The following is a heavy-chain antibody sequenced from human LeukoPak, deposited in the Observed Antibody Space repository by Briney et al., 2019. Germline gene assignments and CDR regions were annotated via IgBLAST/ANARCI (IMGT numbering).Heavy chain of an antibody. J-gene: IGHJ3*02. V-gene: IGHV4-4*07. CDR3: ARYPFGSPAREGGNPLDAFDI. CDR1: GGSISSYY. D-gene: IGHD4-23*01. Sequence: DPSETLSLTCTVSGGSISSYYWSWIRQPAGKGLEWIGRIYTSGSTNYNPSLKSRVTMSVDTSKNQFSLKLSSVTAADTAVYYCARYPFGSPAREGGNPLDAFDIWGQGTMVTVSS. CDR2: IYTSGST.